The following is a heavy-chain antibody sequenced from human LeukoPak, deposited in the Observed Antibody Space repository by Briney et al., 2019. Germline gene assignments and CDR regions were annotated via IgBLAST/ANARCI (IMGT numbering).Heavy chain of an antibody. CDR3: ARSYDTNFDY. D-gene: IGHD3-3*01. J-gene: IGHJ4*02. CDR1: GVSIRSYY. Sequence: SETLSLTCTVSGVSIRSYYWSWIRQPPGKGLEWIGYIYFSGSTSYNPSLKSRVTISVDRSKNQFSLKLSSVAAADTAVYYCARSYDTNFDYWGQGTLVTVSS. V-gene: IGHV4-59*01. CDR2: IYFSGST.